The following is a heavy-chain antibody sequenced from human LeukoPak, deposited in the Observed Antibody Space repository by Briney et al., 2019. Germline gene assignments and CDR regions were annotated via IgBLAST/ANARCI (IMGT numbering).Heavy chain of an antibody. D-gene: IGHD3-22*01. CDR1: GFTFSSYA. J-gene: IGHJ4*02. Sequence: PGGSLRLSCAVSGFTFSSYAMSWVRQAPGKGLEWVSAISGSGGSTYYADSVKGRFTISRDNSKNTLYLQMNSLRAEDTAVYYCAKALYYYDSSGYLHWGQGTLVTVSS. CDR3: AKALYYYDSSGYLH. V-gene: IGHV3-23*01. CDR2: ISGSGGST.